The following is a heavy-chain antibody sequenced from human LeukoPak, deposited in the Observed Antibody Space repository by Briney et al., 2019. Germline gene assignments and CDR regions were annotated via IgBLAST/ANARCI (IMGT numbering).Heavy chain of an antibody. D-gene: IGHD3-9*01. Sequence: GASVKVSCKASGYTFTSYYMHWVRQAPGQGLGWMGIINPSGGSTSYAQKFQDRVTMTRDTSTSTVYMELSSLRSEDTAVYYCARDNYDILSPLAGYFDYWGQGTLVTVSS. CDR3: ARDNYDILSPLAGYFDY. J-gene: IGHJ4*02. V-gene: IGHV1-46*01. CDR2: INPSGGST. CDR1: GYTFTSYY.